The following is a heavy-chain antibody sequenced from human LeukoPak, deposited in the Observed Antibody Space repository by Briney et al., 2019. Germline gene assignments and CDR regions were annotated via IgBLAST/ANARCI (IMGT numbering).Heavy chain of an antibody. J-gene: IGHJ4*02. V-gene: IGHV3-53*04. D-gene: IGHD6-19*01. CDR2: IYSGSSST. CDR3: ARVGSGWYDFDY. Sequence: GGSLRLSCAAAGFTVSSNYMSWVRQAPGKGLEWVSVIYSGSSSTYYTDSVKGRFTISRHNSKNTLYLQMNSLRAEDTAVYYCARVGSGWYDFDYWGQGTLVTVSS. CDR1: GFTVSSNY.